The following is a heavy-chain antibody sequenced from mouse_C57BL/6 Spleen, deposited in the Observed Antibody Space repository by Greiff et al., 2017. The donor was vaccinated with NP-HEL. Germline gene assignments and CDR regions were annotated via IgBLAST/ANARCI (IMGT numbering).Heavy chain of an antibody. Sequence: QVQLQQPGAELVMPGASVKLSCKASGYTFTSYWMHWVKQRPGQGLEWIGEIDPSDSYTNYNQKFKGKSTLTVDKSSSTAYMQLSSLTSEDSAVYYCARSGDYGSAMDYWGQGTSVTVSS. CDR2: IDPSDSYT. D-gene: IGHD1-2*01. CDR1: GYTFTSYW. V-gene: IGHV1-69*01. CDR3: ARSGDYGSAMDY. J-gene: IGHJ4*01.